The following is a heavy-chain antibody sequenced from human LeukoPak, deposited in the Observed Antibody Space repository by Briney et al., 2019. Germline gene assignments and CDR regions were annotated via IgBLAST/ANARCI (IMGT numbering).Heavy chain of an antibody. V-gene: IGHV3-23*01. CDR2: ISGSGSST. Sequence: GGSLRLSCAASGFTFSSYAMSWVRQAPGKGLEWVSAISGSGSSTYYADSVKGRFTISRDNAKNSLYLQMNSLRAEDTAVYYCASAVAGFYYFDYWGQGTLVTVSS. D-gene: IGHD6-19*01. J-gene: IGHJ4*02. CDR3: ASAVAGFYYFDY. CDR1: GFTFSSYA.